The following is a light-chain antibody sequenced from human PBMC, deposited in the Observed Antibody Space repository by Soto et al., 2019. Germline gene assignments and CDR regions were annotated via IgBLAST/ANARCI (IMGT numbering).Light chain of an antibody. Sequence: EIVLTQSPATLSLSPGERATLSCRASQSVSSYLAWYQQKPGQAPRLLIYDTSNRATGIPARFSSSGSGTDFTLTISSLEPEDFAVYYCQQRSNWPRTVGQGTKLEIK. J-gene: IGKJ2*01. CDR1: QSVSSY. V-gene: IGKV3-11*01. CDR2: DTS. CDR3: QQRSNWPRT.